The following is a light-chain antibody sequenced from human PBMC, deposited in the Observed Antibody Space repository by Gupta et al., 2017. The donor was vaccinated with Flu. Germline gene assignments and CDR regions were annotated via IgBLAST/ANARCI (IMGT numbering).Light chain of an antibody. CDR3: CSDAGSSTYV. CDR2: EGS. V-gene: IGLV2-23*01. Sequence: SALPQPASVSGSPGPSLTISCTGTSSDVGSYNLVSWYQQHAGKAHKLMIYEGSKRPAGVANRFSGSKSGNTASLTISGLKAEDEADYYCCSDAGSSTYVFGTGTKVTVL. J-gene: IGLJ1*01. CDR1: SSDVGSYNL.